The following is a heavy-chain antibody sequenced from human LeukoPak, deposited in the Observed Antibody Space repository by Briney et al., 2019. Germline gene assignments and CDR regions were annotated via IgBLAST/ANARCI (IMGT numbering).Heavy chain of an antibody. J-gene: IGHJ4*02. CDR1: GGSISSSNW. Sequence: SETLSLTCAVSGGSISSSNWWSWVRQPPGKGLEWIGEIYHSGSTNYNPSLKSRVTISVDKSKNQFSLKLSSVTAADTAVHYCARAKRGYDSSGYYSGLDYWGQGTLVTVSS. V-gene: IGHV4-4*02. CDR3: ARAKRGYDSSGYYSGLDY. D-gene: IGHD3-22*01. CDR2: IYHSGST.